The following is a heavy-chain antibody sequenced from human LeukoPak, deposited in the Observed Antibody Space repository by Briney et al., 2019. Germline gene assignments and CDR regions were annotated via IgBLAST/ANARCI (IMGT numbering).Heavy chain of an antibody. Sequence: ASVKVSCKPSGYTFDEYPISWVRQAPGQGLEWMGWINTYNGDTITAQKFQGRVTLTTDTSTTTASMELRSLRSDDTAFYYCARDSAILGIFFDSWGQGTLVTVSS. CDR1: GYTFDEYP. J-gene: IGHJ4*02. CDR3: ARDSAILGIFFDS. CDR2: INTYNGDT. V-gene: IGHV1-18*01. D-gene: IGHD2/OR15-2a*01.